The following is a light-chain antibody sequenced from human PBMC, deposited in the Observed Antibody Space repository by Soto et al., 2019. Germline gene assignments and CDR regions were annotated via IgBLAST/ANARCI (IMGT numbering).Light chain of an antibody. Sequence: QSALTQPPSAFGSPGQSVTISCTGTSSDVGGYKYVSWYQQHPGKAPKLMIFEVNKRPSGVPDRFSGSKSGNTASLTVSGLQAEDEADYYCSSYAGINNLGVFGTGTKLTV. V-gene: IGLV2-8*01. CDR3: SSYAGINNLGV. CDR2: EVN. CDR1: SSDVGGYKY. J-gene: IGLJ1*01.